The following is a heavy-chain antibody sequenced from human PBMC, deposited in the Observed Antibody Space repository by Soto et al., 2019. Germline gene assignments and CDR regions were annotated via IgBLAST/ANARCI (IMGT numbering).Heavy chain of an antibody. Sequence: GGSLRLSCAASGFTFYNFAMSWVRQAPGKGLEWVSGISDSGHSTYYADSARGRFAISRDNSKNTLYLQMNSLRAEDTAVYYCAKVLFGFTYGKFDYWGQGTLVTVSS. CDR2: ISDSGHST. CDR3: AKVLFGFTYGKFDY. J-gene: IGHJ4*02. V-gene: IGHV3-23*01. CDR1: GFTFYNFA. D-gene: IGHD5-18*01.